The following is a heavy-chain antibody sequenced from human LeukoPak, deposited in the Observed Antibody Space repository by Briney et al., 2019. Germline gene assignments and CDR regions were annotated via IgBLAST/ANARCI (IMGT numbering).Heavy chain of an antibody. CDR1: GFTFSSYA. J-gene: IGHJ4*02. D-gene: IGHD4-23*01. CDR2: ISSNGGNT. Sequence: GESLRLSCAASGFTFSSYAMHWVRQAPGKGLEYVSAISSNGGNTYYANSVKGRFTISRDNSKNTLYLQMGSLRAEDMAVYYCARDSLYGGNSLDYWGQGTLVTVSA. CDR3: ARDSLYGGNSLDY. V-gene: IGHV3-64*01.